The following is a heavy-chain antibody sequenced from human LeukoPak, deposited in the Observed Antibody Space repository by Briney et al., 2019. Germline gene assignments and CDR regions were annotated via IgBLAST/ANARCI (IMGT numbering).Heavy chain of an antibody. CDR3: ARSELDIVVVPAATDY. J-gene: IGHJ4*02. V-gene: IGHV3-66*02. D-gene: IGHD2-2*03. CDR1: GFTVSSNY. CDR2: IYSGGST. Sequence: GGSLRLSCAASGFTVSSNYMSWVRQAPGKGLEWVSVIYSGGSTYYADSVKGRFTICRDNSKNTLYLQMNSLRAEDAAVYYCARSELDIVVVPAATDYWGQGTLVTVSS.